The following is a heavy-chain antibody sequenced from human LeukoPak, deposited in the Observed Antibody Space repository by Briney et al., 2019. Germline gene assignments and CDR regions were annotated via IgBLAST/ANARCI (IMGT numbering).Heavy chain of an antibody. D-gene: IGHD4-17*01. Sequence: PSQTLSLTCAVSGRSIGSSSYYWGWIRQPPGNGLEWIGSINYTGDGYYNPSIKVRLTMSVDTSKYHFSLKLTSVTAADSGLYYGARHLTTWGDNWGQGTVVIVSS. CDR2: INYTGDG. CDR1: GRSIGSSSYY. J-gene: IGHJ4*02. CDR3: ARHLTTWGDN. V-gene: IGHV4-39*01.